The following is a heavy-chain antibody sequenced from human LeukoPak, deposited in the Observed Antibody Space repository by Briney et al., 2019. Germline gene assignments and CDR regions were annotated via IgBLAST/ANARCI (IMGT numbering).Heavy chain of an antibody. D-gene: IGHD3-22*01. Sequence: GGSLRLSCAASVFTFSSYGMHWVRQAPGKGLEWVAFIRYDGSNKYYADSVKGRFTISRDNSKNTLYLQMNSLRAEDTAVYYCAKDRGVAITMIVVVIDAFDIWGQGTMVTVSS. CDR2: IRYDGSNK. J-gene: IGHJ3*02. CDR1: VFTFSSYG. V-gene: IGHV3-30*02. CDR3: AKDRGVAITMIVVVIDAFDI.